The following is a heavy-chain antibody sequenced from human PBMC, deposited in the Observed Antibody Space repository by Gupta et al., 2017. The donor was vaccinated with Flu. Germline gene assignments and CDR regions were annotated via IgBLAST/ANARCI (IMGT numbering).Heavy chain of an antibody. CDR1: GFTFSGYT. V-gene: IGHV3-21*02. CDR3: ARHXPSKDSHYYGMDV. D-gene: IGHD2-2*01. Sequence: EVQLVESGGGLVKPGGSLRLSCAASGFTFSGYTINWVRQAPGKGLEWVSYITTGSLYKQFADSGKGRFSISRDEAKNLVYLQMDSLRAEDTXVXYCARHXPSKDSHYYGMDVWGQGTTVTVSS. CDR2: ITTGSLYK. J-gene: IGHJ6*02.